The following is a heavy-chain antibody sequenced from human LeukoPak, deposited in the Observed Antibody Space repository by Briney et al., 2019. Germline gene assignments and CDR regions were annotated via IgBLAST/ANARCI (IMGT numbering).Heavy chain of an antibody. CDR1: GDSISSYY. CDR2: IYTGGST. D-gene: IGHD3/OR15-3a*01. CDR3: ARGLIGPNVRFYYFYMDV. Sequence: SETLSLTCTVSGDSISSYYWSWIRQPAGKGLEWIGRIYTGGSTNYNPSLKSRVTMSVDTSKNQLSLNLSSVTAADTAVYYCARGLIGPNVRFYYFYMDVWGKGTTVTVSS. J-gene: IGHJ6*03. V-gene: IGHV4-4*07.